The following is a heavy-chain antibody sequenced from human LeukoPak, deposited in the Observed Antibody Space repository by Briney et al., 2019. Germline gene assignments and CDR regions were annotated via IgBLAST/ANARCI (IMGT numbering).Heavy chain of an antibody. D-gene: IGHD1-7*01. Sequence: SETLSLTCTVSGGSISSYYWSWIRQPPGKGLEWIGYIYYSGSTNYNPSLKSRVTISVDTSKNQFSLKLSSVTAADTAVYYCASAPRWNYSFDYCGQGSLVTVSS. CDR2: IYYSGST. CDR3: ASAPRWNYSFDY. J-gene: IGHJ4*02. V-gene: IGHV4-59*01. CDR1: GGSISSYY.